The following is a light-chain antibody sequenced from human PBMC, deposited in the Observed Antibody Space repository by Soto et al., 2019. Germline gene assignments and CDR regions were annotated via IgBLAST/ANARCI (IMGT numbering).Light chain of an antibody. CDR3: LQRSDWPYT. CDR1: QTVGSY. V-gene: IGKV3-11*01. CDR2: DTS. J-gene: IGKJ2*01. Sequence: EVVLTQSPASLSLSPGDRASLSCRASQTVGSYLDWFQQKPGQAPRLLISDTSNRATGIPGRFSGSRSRTDFTRTISSLEPEDFAVYYCLQRSDWPYTFGQGTRLEIK.